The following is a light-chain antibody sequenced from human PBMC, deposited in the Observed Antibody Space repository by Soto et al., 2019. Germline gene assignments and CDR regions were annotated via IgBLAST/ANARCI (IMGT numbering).Light chain of an antibody. J-gene: IGKJ4*01. V-gene: IGKV1-27*01. CDR2: AAS. Sequence: DIQMTQSPASLSASVGDRVTITCRASQGISNYLVWYQQIPGKVPKLLISAASSLQSGVPSRFSGSGTGTDFTLTISSLQHDDVATYHCQKYTHLPAFGGGTKVEIK. CDR3: QKYTHLPA. CDR1: QGISNY.